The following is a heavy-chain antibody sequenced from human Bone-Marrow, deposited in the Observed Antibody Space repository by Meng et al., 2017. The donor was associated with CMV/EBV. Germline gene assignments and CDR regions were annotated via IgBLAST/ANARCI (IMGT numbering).Heavy chain of an antibody. V-gene: IGHV3-30*03. CDR2: IKYDGTEK. CDR3: AYYSSSGYYFDD. CDR1: GFTFSSYS. Sequence: GESLKISCAASGFTFSSYSMNWVRQAPGKGLEWVTGIKYDGTEKYYADSVRGRFTVSRDNSENVLYLEMKSLRTEDTALYYWAYYSSSGYYFDDWGRGTLVTVSS. J-gene: IGHJ4*02. D-gene: IGHD3-22*01.